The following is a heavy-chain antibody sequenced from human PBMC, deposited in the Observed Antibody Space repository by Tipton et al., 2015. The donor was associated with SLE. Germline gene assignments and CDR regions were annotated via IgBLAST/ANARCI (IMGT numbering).Heavy chain of an antibody. CDR2: IYYSGST. J-gene: IGHJ6*02. CDR3: ARSTSEGYYYYGMDA. CDR1: GGSISSYY. V-gene: IGHV4-59*01. Sequence: TLSLTCTVSGGSISSYYWSWIRQPPGKGLEWIGYIYYSGSTNYNPSLKSRVTISVDTSKNQFSLKLSSVTAADTAVYYCARSTSEGYYYYGMDAWGQGTTVTVSS.